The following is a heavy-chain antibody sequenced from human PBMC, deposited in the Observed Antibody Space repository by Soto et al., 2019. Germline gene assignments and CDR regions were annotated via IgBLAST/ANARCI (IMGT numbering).Heavy chain of an antibody. V-gene: IGHV3-21*01. Sequence: GGSLRLSCAASGFTFSAYSINWVRQAPGKGLDWVSSISSTSSVIFYAESVRGRFTITRDNAKNSLYLQMNGLRAEDTAVYYCVRGGSGATSADLFDAWGQGTLVTVSS. D-gene: IGHD3-10*01. CDR3: VRGGSGATSADLFDA. J-gene: IGHJ3*01. CDR2: ISSTSSVI. CDR1: GFTFSAYS.